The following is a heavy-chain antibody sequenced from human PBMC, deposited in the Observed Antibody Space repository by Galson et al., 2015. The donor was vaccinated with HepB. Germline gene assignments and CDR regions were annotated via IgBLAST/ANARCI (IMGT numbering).Heavy chain of an antibody. CDR2: IKQDGSEK. Sequence: SLRLSCAASGFTFSSYWMSWVRQAPGKGLEWVANIKQDGSEKYYVDSVKGRFTISRDNAMNSLYLQMNSLRAEDTAVYYCARDSIVVVPAARTFSRFDYWGQGTLVTVSS. CDR1: GFTFSSYW. D-gene: IGHD2-2*01. J-gene: IGHJ4*02. CDR3: ARDSIVVVPAARTFSRFDY. V-gene: IGHV3-7*01.